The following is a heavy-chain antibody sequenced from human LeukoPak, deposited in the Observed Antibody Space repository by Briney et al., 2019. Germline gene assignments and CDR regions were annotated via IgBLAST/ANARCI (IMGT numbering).Heavy chain of an antibody. V-gene: IGHV3-21*01. CDR2: ISSTSSYI. J-gene: IGHJ6*04. Sequence: GGSLRLSCAASGFTFSSYSMNWVRQAPGKGLEWVSSISSTSSYIYYADALKGRFTISRDNAKNSLYLQMNSLRAEDTAVYYCASVRASDVWGKGTTVTVSS. CDR1: GFTFSSYS. CDR3: ASVRASDV. D-gene: IGHD2-8*01.